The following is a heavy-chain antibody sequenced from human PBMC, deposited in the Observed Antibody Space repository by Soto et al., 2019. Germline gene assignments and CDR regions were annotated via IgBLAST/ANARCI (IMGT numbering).Heavy chain of an antibody. Sequence: GGSLRLSCAASGFTFSSDAMSWVRQAPGKVLEWVSAISGSGGSTYYADSVKGRFTISRDNSKNTLYLQMNSLRAEDTAVYYCAKAPQRGYYDSSGYPYYFDYWGQGTLVNVSS. V-gene: IGHV3-23*01. D-gene: IGHD3-22*01. CDR2: ISGSGGST. CDR3: AKAPQRGYYDSSGYPYYFDY. J-gene: IGHJ4*02. CDR1: GFTFSSDA.